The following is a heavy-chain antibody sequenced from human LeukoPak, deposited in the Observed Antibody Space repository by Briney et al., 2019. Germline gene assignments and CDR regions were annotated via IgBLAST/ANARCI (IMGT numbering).Heavy chain of an antibody. D-gene: IGHD3-22*01. CDR1: GGSISSYY. CDR3: ARQTAYYYDSSGYLYYFDY. V-gene: IGHV4-39*01. CDR2: IYYSGST. J-gene: IGHJ4*02. Sequence: PSETLSLTCTVSGGSISSYYWGWIRQPPGKGLEWIGSIYYSGSTYYNPSLKSRVTISVDTSKNQFSLKLSSVTAADTAVYYCARQTAYYYDSSGYLYYFDYWGQGTLVTVSS.